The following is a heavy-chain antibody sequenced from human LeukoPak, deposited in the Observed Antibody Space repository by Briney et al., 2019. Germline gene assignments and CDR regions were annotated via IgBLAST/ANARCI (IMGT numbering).Heavy chain of an antibody. J-gene: IGHJ4*02. D-gene: IGHD3-10*01. CDR1: GFTFSTYA. CDR3: ARGFGVLWFGA. Sequence: GGSLRLSCAASGFTFSTYAVNWVRQAPGKGLVWVSRINSDGSSTSYADSVKGRFTISRDNAKNTLYLQMNSLRAEDTAVYYCARGFGVLWFGAGGQGTLVTVSS. V-gene: IGHV3-74*01. CDR2: INSDGSST.